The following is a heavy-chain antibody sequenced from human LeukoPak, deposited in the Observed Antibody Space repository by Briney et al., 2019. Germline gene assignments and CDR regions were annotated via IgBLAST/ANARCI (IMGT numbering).Heavy chain of an antibody. J-gene: IGHJ4*02. Sequence: SETLSLTCAVSGYSISSGYYWGWIRQPPGKGLEWIGSIYHSGSTYYNPSLKSRVTISVDASKNQFSLKLSSVTAADTAVYCCASSTRQTWIQLWLYFDYWGQGTLVTVSS. CDR2: IYHSGST. CDR3: ASSTRQTWIQLWLYFDY. D-gene: IGHD5-18*01. V-gene: IGHV4-38-2*01. CDR1: GYSISSGYY.